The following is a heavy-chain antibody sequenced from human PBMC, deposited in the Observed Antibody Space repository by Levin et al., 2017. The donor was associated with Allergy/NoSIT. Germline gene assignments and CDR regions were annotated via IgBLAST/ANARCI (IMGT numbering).Heavy chain of an antibody. J-gene: IGHJ3*02. CDR2: INPSGGST. CDR1: GYTFTSYY. V-gene: IGHV1-46*01. D-gene: IGHD1-26*01. Sequence: ASVKVSCKASGYTFTSYYMHWVRQAPEQGLEWMGIINPSGGSTSYAQKFQGRVTMTRDTSTSTVYMELSSLRSEDTAVYYCARGDARELDKALAFDIWGQGTMVTVSS. CDR3: ARGDARELDKALAFDI.